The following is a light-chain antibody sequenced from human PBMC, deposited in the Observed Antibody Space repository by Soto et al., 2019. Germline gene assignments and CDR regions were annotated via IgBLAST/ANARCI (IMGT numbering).Light chain of an antibody. CDR3: QQYNSYPYT. V-gene: IGKV1-5*03. J-gene: IGKJ2*01. CDR1: QSISSW. Sequence: DIQMTQSPSTLSASVGDRVTITCRASQSISSWLAWYQQKPGKAPKLLIYMAPSLESGVPSRFSGSGSGTEFTLTISSLQPDDFATYYCQQYNSYPYTFGQGTKLEIK. CDR2: MAP.